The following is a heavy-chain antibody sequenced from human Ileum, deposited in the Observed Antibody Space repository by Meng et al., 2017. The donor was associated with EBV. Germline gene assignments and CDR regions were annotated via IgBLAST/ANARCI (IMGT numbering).Heavy chain of an antibody. CDR3: ARADKVRFDY. V-gene: IGHV4-4*02. CDR1: GGSMSSTNW. CDR2: IYHSGST. J-gene: IGHJ4*02. Sequence: QVQLKGSGPGLGRPWGPLSLTCAGSGGSMSSTNWWSWVRQPPGKGLEWIGEIYHSGSTNYNPSLKSRVSISVDKSKNQFSLKLSSVTAADTAVYYCARADKVRFDYWGQGTLVTVSS.